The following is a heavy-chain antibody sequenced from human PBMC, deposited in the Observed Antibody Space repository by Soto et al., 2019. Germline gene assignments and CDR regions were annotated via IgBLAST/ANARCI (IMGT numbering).Heavy chain of an antibody. CDR3: ARPFSGSYYGY. V-gene: IGHV3-30-3*01. CDR2: ISYDGSNK. J-gene: IGHJ4*02. CDR1: GFTFSSYA. Sequence: GGSLRLSCAASGFTFSSYAMHWVRQAPGKGLEWVAVISYDGSNKYYADSVKGRFTISRDNSKNTLYLQMNSLRAEDTAVYYCARPFSGSYYGYWGQGTLVTVSS. D-gene: IGHD1-26*01.